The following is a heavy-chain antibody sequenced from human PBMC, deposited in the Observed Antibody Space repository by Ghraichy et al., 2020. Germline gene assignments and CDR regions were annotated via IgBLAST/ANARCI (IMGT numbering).Heavy chain of an antibody. CDR3: ARRIYDFWSGYGMDV. J-gene: IGHJ6*02. CDR1: GFTFSSYE. V-gene: IGHV3-48*03. D-gene: IGHD3-3*01. Sequence: GGSPRLSCAASGFTFSSYEMNWVRQAPGKGLEWVSYISSSGSTIYYADSVKGRFTISRDNAKNSLYLQMNSLRAEDTAVYYCARRIYDFWSGYGMDVWGQGTTVTVSS. CDR2: ISSSGSTI.